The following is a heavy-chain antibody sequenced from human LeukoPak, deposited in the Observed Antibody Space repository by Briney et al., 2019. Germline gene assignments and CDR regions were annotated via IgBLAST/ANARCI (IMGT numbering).Heavy chain of an antibody. V-gene: IGHV4-61*02. CDR1: GGSISSGSYY. D-gene: IGHD4-23*01. Sequence: SETLSLTCTVSGGSISSGSYYWSWIRQPAGQGLEYIGRMYTSGSTNYNPSLKSRVTISVDTSKNQFSLKLSSVTAADTAVYYCARNAYGGTTFDYWGQGTLVTVSS. CDR3: ARNAYGGTTFDY. CDR2: MYTSGST. J-gene: IGHJ4*02.